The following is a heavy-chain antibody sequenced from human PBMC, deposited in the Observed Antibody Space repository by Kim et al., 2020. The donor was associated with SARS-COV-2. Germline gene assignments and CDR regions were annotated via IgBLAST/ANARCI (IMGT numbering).Heavy chain of an antibody. D-gene: IGHD6-13*01. CDR2: ISSSSSYI. Sequence: GGSLRLSCAASGFTFSSYSMNWVRQAPGKGLEWVSSISSSSSYIYYADSVKGRFTISRDNAKNSLYLQMNSLRAEDTAVYYCARGNAPGIAAAAHSPDYWGQGTLVTVSS. V-gene: IGHV3-21*01. CDR1: GFTFSSYS. J-gene: IGHJ4*02. CDR3: ARGNAPGIAAAAHSPDY.